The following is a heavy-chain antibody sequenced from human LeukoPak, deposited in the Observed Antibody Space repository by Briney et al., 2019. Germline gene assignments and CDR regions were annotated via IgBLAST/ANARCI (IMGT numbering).Heavy chain of an antibody. CDR2: IYYSGST. Sequence: SETLSLTCTVSGGSLSSYYWSWIRQPPGKGLEWIGYIYYSGSTNYNPSLKSRVTISVDRSKNQFSLNMSSVTAADTAVYYCARVPGGGTAANWGQGTMVTVSS. J-gene: IGHJ3*01. V-gene: IGHV4-59*01. CDR1: GGSLSSYY. CDR3: ARVPGGGTAAN. D-gene: IGHD1-7*01.